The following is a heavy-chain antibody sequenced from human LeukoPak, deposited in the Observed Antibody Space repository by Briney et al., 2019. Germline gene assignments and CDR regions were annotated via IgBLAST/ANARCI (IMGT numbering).Heavy chain of an antibody. J-gene: IGHJ4*02. V-gene: IGHV3-15*01. D-gene: IGHD6-13*01. CDR3: TTVGSSWGFDY. CDR1: GFTFSAAW. Sequence: GGSLRLSCAASGFTFSAAWMTWVRQTPGKGLEGVGRIKNRSDGGATDYPTPVKGRFAISRDDSKNTLYLQMNSLKIEDTGVYYCTTVGSSWGFDYWGQGTLVTVSS. CDR2: IKNRSDGGAT.